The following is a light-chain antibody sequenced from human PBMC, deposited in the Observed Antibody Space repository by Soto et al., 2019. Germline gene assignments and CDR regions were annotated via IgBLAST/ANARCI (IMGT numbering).Light chain of an antibody. CDR2: GAS. J-gene: IGKJ2*01. CDR1: QSVSSSY. CDR3: QQYGSSPPNT. Sequence: EIVLTQSPGTLSLSPGERATLSCRASQSVSSSYLAWYQQKPGQAPRVLIYGASSRATGIPDRFSGSGSGTDFPLTISRLEPEDFAVYYCQQYGSSPPNTFGQGTKREIK. V-gene: IGKV3-20*01.